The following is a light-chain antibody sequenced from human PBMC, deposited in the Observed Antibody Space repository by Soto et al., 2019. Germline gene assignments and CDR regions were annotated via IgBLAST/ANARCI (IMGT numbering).Light chain of an antibody. CDR2: SAS. CDR1: QSISDT. CDR3: QERSGWPRGT. Sequence: EIVMTQSPATLSVSPGGRATLSCRASQSISDTLAWYQQKPGQAPRLLIYSASRGATGFPARFSGSGSGTDFTLTISSLQSEDFAVYYCQERSGWPRGTFGGGTKVEIK. J-gene: IGKJ4*01. V-gene: IGKV3-15*01.